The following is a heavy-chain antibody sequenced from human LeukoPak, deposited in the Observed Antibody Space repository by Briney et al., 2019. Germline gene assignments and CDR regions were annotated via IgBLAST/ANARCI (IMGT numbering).Heavy chain of an antibody. D-gene: IGHD3-9*01. CDR3: AKAQYYDILTGPDLN. V-gene: IGHV3-23*01. J-gene: IGHJ4*02. Sequence: PGGSLRLSCAASGFTFSSYAVSWVRQAPGKGLEWVSAISGSGGSTYYADSVKGRFTISRDNSKNTLYLQMNSLRAEDTAVYYCAKAQYYDILTGPDLNWGQGALVTVSS. CDR2: ISGSGGST. CDR1: GFTFSSYA.